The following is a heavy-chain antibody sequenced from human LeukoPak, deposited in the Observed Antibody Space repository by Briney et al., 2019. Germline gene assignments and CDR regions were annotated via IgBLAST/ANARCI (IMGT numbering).Heavy chain of an antibody. V-gene: IGHV1-69*13. Sequence: GASVKVSCKASGGTFSSYAISWVRQAPGQGLEWMGGIIPIFGTANYAQKFQGRVTITADESTSTAYMELSSLRSEDTAVYYCARSIWAVAGTGDYYYYYMDVWGKGTTVTVSS. CDR3: ARSIWAVAGTGDYYYYYMDV. J-gene: IGHJ6*03. D-gene: IGHD6-19*01. CDR2: IIPIFGTA. CDR1: GGTFSSYA.